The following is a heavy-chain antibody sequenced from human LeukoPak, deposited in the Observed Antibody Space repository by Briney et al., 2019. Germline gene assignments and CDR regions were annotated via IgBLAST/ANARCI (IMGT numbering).Heavy chain of an antibody. V-gene: IGHV4-59*08. CDR3: AGVDEAYYYSPFDI. CDR2: IYYSGST. CDR1: GGSISSYY. Sequence: PSETLSLTCTVSGGSISSYYWSWIRQPPGKGLEWIGYIYYSGSTNYNPSLKSRVTISVDTSKNQLSLKLSSVTAADTAVYYCAGVDEAYYYSPFDIWGQGTLVKVSS. D-gene: IGHD3-10*01. J-gene: IGHJ4*02.